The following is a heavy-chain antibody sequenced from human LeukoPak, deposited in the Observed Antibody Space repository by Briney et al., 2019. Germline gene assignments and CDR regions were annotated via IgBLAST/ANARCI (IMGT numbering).Heavy chain of an antibody. CDR2: ISWNSGSI. Sequence: GRSRRLSCAASGFACDDDAMHWVRQAPGKGLEWVSGISWNSGSIGYADSVKGRFTISRDNAKNSLYLQMNSLRAEDTALYYCAKAAGAFDIWGQGTMVTVSS. CDR3: AKAAGAFDI. CDR1: GFACDDDA. J-gene: IGHJ3*02. V-gene: IGHV3-9*01. D-gene: IGHD6-19*01.